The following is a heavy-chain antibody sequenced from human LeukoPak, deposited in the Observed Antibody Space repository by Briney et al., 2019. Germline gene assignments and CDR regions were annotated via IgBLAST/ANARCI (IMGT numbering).Heavy chain of an antibody. Sequence: ASVKVSCKASGYTFTSYNINWVRQAPGQGLEWMGWISAYNGDTNYAQKFQGRVTMTTDTATSTAFVELRSIRSDDTAVYYCARGGTYNWFDPWGHGTLVTVSS. V-gene: IGHV1-18*04. D-gene: IGHD1-1*01. CDR2: ISAYNGDT. J-gene: IGHJ5*02. CDR3: ARGGTYNWFDP. CDR1: GYTFTSYN.